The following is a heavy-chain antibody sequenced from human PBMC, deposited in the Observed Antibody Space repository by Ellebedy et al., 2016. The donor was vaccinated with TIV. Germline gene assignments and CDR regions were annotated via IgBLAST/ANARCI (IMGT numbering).Heavy chain of an antibody. CDR2: IYPGDSDT. CDR1: GYSFTSYW. Sequence: GGSLRLXXKGSGYSFTSYWIGWVRQMPGKGLEWMGIIYPGDSDTRYSPSFQGQVTISADKSISTAYLQWSSLKASDTAMYYCARSLGFDIWGQGTMVTVSS. CDR3: ARSLGFDI. J-gene: IGHJ3*02. V-gene: IGHV5-51*01.